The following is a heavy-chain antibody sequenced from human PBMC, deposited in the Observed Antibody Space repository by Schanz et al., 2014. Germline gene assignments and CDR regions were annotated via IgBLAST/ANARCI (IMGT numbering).Heavy chain of an antibody. CDR1: GFTFNNYG. CDR3: IRGDIMVVPVAHF. Sequence: QAQLVESGGGVVQPGRSLRLSCAASGFTFNNYGMHWVRQAPGKGLEWVALIYYDGSDKYYADSVKGRFTISRDNSKNTLYLQMNSPRAEDTDVYYCIRGDIMVVPVAHFWGQGILVTVSS. D-gene: IGHD2-2*01. CDR2: IYYDGSDK. V-gene: IGHV3-30*03. J-gene: IGHJ4*02.